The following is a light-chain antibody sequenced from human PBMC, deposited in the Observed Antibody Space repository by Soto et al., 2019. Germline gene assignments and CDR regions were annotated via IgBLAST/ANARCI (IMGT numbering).Light chain of an antibody. V-gene: IGKV3-20*01. J-gene: IGKJ1*01. CDR3: QQYGNSRGT. Sequence: EIVMTQSPATLSVSPGERATLSCRASQSVSSSYLAWYQQKPGQAPRLLIYNAPSRATGIPDRFSGSGSGTDFTLTISRLEPEDFAVYYCQQYGNSRGTFGQGTKVDI. CDR1: QSVSSSY. CDR2: NAP.